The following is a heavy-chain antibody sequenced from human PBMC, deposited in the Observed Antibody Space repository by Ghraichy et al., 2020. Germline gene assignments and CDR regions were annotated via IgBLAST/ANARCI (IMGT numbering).Heavy chain of an antibody. J-gene: IGHJ6*03. D-gene: IGHD1-26*01. CDR2: IVGNGSTT. V-gene: IGHV3-23*01. CDR3: GKVGGDGRFYYYYMDV. CDR1: GFTFSNCE. Sequence: GGSLRLSCAASGFTFSNCEMSWVRQAPGKGLEWVSAIVGNGSTTYYAASVKGRFTISRDNSKNTLYLEMNSLRPEDTAVYYCGKVGGDGRFYYYYMDVWGEGTAVTVSS.